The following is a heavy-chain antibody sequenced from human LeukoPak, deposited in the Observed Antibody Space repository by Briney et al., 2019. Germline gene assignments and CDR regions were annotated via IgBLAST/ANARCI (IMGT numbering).Heavy chain of an antibody. CDR3: ARGGYYYDSSGYYSLDY. D-gene: IGHD3-22*01. CDR1: GGSISSYY. CDR2: IYTSGST. Sequence: SETLSLTCTVSGGSISSYYWSWIRQPAGKGLEWIGRIYTSGSTNYNPSLKSRVTMSVDTSKNQFSLKLSSVTAADTAVYYCARGGYYYDSSGYYSLDYWGQGTLVTVSS. V-gene: IGHV4-4*07. J-gene: IGHJ4*02.